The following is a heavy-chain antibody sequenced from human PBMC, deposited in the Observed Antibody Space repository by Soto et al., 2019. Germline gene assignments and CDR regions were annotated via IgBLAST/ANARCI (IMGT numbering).Heavy chain of an antibody. D-gene: IGHD3-3*01. CDR3: ARDYDFYAP. CDR2: ISSNGGST. V-gene: IGHV3-64*01. Sequence: GGSLRLSCAASGFTFSSYAMHWVRQAPGKGLEYVSAISSNGGSTYYANSVKGRFTISRDNSKNTLYLQMGSLRAEDMAVYYCARDYDFYAPGGKETLVTVPS. CDR1: GFTFSSYA. J-gene: IGHJ5*02.